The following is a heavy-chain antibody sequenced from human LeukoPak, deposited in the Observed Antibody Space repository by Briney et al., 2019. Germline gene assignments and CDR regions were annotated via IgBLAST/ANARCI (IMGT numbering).Heavy chain of an antibody. V-gene: IGHV3-7*01. D-gene: IGHD5/OR15-5a*01. J-gene: IGHJ4*02. Sequence: GGSLRLSCAASGFTFSSYAMSWVRQAPGKGLEWVANINQDGSEEYYVDSVKGRFTISRDNAQNSLYLQMNSLRAEDTAVYYCAREKSKVSALGYWGQGTLVTVSS. CDR2: INQDGSEE. CDR3: AREKSKVSALGY. CDR1: GFTFSSYA.